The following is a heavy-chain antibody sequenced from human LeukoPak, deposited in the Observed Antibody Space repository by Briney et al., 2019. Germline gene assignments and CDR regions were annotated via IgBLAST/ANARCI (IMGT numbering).Heavy chain of an antibody. CDR1: GGSFSGYY. V-gene: IGHV4-34*01. J-gene: IGHJ6*03. Sequence: PSETLSLTCAVYGGSFSGYYWSWIRQPPGKGLEWIGEINHSGSTNYNPSLKSRVTISVDTSKNQFSLKLSSVTAADTAFYYCASQGHHGRIVGTTLSYFYMDVWGKGTTVTVSS. D-gene: IGHD1-26*01. CDR3: ASQGHHGRIVGTTLSYFYMDV. CDR2: INHSGST.